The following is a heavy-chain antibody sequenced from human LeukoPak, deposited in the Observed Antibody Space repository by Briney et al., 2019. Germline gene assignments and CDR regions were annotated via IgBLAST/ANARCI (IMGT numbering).Heavy chain of an antibody. CDR2: IYYSGST. CDR1: GGSISSYY. D-gene: IGHD3-22*01. CDR3: ARDMRYDSSGWAFDY. Sequence: SETLSLTCTVSGGSISSYYWSWIRQPPGKGLEWIGYIYYSGSTNYNTSLKSRVTISVDTSKNQFSLKLASVTAADTAVYYCARDMRYDSSGWAFDYWGQGTLVTVSS. J-gene: IGHJ4*02. V-gene: IGHV4-59*01.